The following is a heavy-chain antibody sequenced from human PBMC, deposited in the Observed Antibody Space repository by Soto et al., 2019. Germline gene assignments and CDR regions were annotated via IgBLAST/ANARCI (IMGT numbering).Heavy chain of an antibody. CDR2: IYYSGST. J-gene: IGHJ6*02. V-gene: IGHV4-59*01. D-gene: IGHD3-22*01. CDR1: GGSISSYY. Sequence: SETLSLTCTVSGGSISSYYWSWIRQPPGKGLEWIGYIYYSGSTNYNPSLKSRVTISVDTSKNQFSLKLSSVTAADTAVYYCARERGYYYDSSGHYGMDVWGQGTTVTVSS. CDR3: ARERGYYYDSSGHYGMDV.